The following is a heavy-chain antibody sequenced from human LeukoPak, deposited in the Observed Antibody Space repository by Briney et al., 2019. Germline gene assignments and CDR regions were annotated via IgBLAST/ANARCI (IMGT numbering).Heavy chain of an antibody. Sequence: SETLSLTCTVSGGSLTSYFWSWIRQPPGRRLEWIGYIYHSGTTNYNPSLKSRVTISADTSKNQFSLRLSSVTAADTAVYYCAQKAPFSPTYSQQWGQGTLVTVSS. V-gene: IGHV4-59*01. J-gene: IGHJ1*01. CDR1: GGSLTSYF. D-gene: IGHD2/OR15-2a*01. CDR2: IYHSGTT. CDR3: AQKAPFSPTYSQQ.